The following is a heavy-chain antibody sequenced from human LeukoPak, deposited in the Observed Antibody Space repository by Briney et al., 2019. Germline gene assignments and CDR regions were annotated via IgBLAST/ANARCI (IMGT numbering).Heavy chain of an antibody. D-gene: IGHD3-10*01. CDR3: ARDGEGTYYYGSGSDNWFDP. J-gene: IGHJ5*02. CDR2: IYTSGST. V-gene: IGHV4-4*07. CDR1: GGSISSYY. Sequence: PSETLSLTCTVSGGSISSYYWSWIRQPAGKGLEWIGRIYTSGSTNYNPSLKSRVTMSVDTSKNQFSLKLSSVTAADTAVYYCARDGEGTYYYGSGSDNWFDPWGQGTLVTVSS.